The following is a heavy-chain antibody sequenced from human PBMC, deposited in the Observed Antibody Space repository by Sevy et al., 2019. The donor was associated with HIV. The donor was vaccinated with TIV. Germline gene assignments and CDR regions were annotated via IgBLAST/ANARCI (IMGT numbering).Heavy chain of an antibody. CDR1: GFTFSSYA. V-gene: IGHV3-30*09. CDR2: ISYDGRNK. CDR3: ARVGVSYCTDDCYHRFDY. J-gene: IGHJ4*02. D-gene: IGHD2-21*02. Sequence: GSLRLSCSASGFTFSSYALLWVRQAPGKGLEWVSLISYDGRNKYYSDSVKGRFAISRDESKTTLFLQMESLRTEDTAIYYCARVGVSYCTDDCYHRFDYWGRGTLITVSS.